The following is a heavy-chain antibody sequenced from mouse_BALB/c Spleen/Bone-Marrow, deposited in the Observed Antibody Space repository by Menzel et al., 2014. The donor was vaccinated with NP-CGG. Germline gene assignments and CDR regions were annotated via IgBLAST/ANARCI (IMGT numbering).Heavy chain of an antibody. V-gene: IGHV2-9*02. D-gene: IGHD2-3*01. J-gene: IGHJ2*01. CDR2: IWAGGST. CDR3: ARRGDGYYLDY. Sequence: QVQLQQSGPGLGAPSQSLSITCTVSGFSLTSYGVHWVRQPLGKGLEWLGVIWAGGSTNYNSALMSRLSISKDNSKSQVFLKMNILQTDDTAMYYCARRGDGYYLDYWGQGTTLTVSS. CDR1: GFSLTSYG.